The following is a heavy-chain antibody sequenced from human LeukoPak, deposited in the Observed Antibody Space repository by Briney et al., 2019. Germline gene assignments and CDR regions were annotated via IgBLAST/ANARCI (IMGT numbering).Heavy chain of an antibody. CDR2: ISSSSTYI. CDR1: GFIFSTYS. CDR3: LGAFDF. Sequence: PGGSLRLSCAASGFIFSTYSMSWVRQAPGKGLEWVSYISSSSTYIHYADSVKGRFTISRDNAQNSLYLQMNSLRVEDTAVYYCLGAFDFWGQGTMVTVSS. V-gene: IGHV3-21*01. J-gene: IGHJ3*01.